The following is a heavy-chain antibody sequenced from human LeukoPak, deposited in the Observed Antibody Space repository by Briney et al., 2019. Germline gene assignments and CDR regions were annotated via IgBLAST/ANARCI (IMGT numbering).Heavy chain of an antibody. CDR1: GGSSSSRPYY. J-gene: IGHJ6*03. CDR3: ARRLGRKFGERFYYYHYMDV. CDR2: ISYSGTT. D-gene: IGHD3-10*01. Sequence: SETLSLTCTVSGGSSSSRPYYWGWVRQPPGKGLEWIGTISYSGTTYYSPSLKSRVTISLDTSKNQFSLKLSSVTAADTAIYYCARRLGRKFGERFYYYHYMDVWGKGTTVTISS. V-gene: IGHV4-39*07.